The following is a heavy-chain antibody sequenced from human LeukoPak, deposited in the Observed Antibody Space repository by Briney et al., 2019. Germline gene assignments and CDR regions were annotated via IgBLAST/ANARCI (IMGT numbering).Heavy chain of an antibody. V-gene: IGHV3-21*01. CDR1: GFTFSSYS. J-gene: IGHJ4*02. D-gene: IGHD2-2*01. Sequence: GGSLRLSCAASGFTFSSYSRNWVRQAPGKGLEWVSSISSSSSYIYYADSVKGRFTISRDNAKNSLYLQMNSLRAEDTAAYYCAREIVVVPAATGDYWGQGTLVTVSS. CDR2: ISSSSSYI. CDR3: AREIVVVPAATGDY.